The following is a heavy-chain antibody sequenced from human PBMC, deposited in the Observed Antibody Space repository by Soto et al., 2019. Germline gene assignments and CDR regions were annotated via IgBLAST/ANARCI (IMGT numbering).Heavy chain of an antibody. D-gene: IGHD1-1*01. CDR2: IYHSGST. CDR3: ARDQLEGNWFDP. CDR1: GGSISSGDYY. Sequence: PSEILSLTCTVSGGSISSGDYYWSWIRQPPGKGLEWMGYIYHSGSTLYNPSLKSRVTISVDKSKNQFSLKLSSVTAADTAVYYCARDQLEGNWFDPWGQGTLVTVSS. J-gene: IGHJ5*02. V-gene: IGHV4-30-4*01.